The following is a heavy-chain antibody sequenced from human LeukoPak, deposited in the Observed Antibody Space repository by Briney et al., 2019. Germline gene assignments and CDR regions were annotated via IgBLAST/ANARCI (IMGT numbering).Heavy chain of an antibody. CDR2: INPNSGGT. CDR1: GYTFTFYY. V-gene: IGHV1-2*02. CDR3: ARDFPSSGWYHPFDY. D-gene: IGHD6-19*01. J-gene: IGHJ4*02. Sequence: GASVKVSCKASGYTFTFYYMHWVRQAPGQGLEWMGWINPNSGGTNYAQKFQGRVTMTRDTSISTVYMELSRLRSDDTAVYYCARDFPSSGWYHPFDYWGQGILVTVSS.